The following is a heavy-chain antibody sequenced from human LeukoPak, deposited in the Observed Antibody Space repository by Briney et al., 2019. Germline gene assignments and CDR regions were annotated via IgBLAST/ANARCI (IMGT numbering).Heavy chain of an antibody. CDR2: IKQDGSEK. D-gene: IGHD2-2*02. Sequence: PGGSLRLSCAASGFTFSDYYMSWIRQAPGKGLEWVANIKQDGSEKYYVDSVKGRFTISRDNAKNSLYLQMNSLRAEDTAVYYCARLVIPAAIYYFDYWGQGTLVTVSS. CDR1: GFTFSDYY. CDR3: ARLVIPAAIYYFDY. V-gene: IGHV3-7*01. J-gene: IGHJ4*02.